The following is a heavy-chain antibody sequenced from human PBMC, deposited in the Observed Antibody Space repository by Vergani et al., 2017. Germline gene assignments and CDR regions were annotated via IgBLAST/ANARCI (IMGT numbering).Heavy chain of an antibody. CDR2: IDPSDSYT. CDR3: AIQTAEDYDSSGYYVDY. V-gene: IGHV5-10-1*01. CDR1: GYSFTSYW. J-gene: IGHJ4*02. Sequence: EVQLVQSGAEVKKPGESLRISCKGSGYSFTSYWISWVRQMPGKGLEWMGWIDPSDSYTNYSPSFQGHVTITADKSISTAYLKWSSLKASDTAMYYCAIQTAEDYDSSGYYVDYWGQGTLVTGSS. D-gene: IGHD3-22*01.